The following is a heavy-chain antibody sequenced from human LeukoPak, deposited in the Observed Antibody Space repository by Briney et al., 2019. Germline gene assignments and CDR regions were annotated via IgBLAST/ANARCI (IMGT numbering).Heavy chain of an antibody. CDR2: ICYSGST. D-gene: IGHD4-11*01. CDR1: GGSISSSSYY. CDR3: ARVTDHYFDY. J-gene: IGHJ4*02. V-gene: IGHV4-39*07. Sequence: SETLSLTCTVSGGSISSSSYYWGWIRQPPGKGLEWIGSICYSGSTYYNPSLKSRVTISVDTSKNQFSLKLSSVTAADTAVYYCARVTDHYFDYWGQGTLVTVSS.